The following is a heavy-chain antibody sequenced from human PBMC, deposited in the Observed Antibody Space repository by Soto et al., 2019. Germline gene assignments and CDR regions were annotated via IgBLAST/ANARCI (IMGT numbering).Heavy chain of an antibody. J-gene: IGHJ5*02. Sequence: PSETXSLTCAVSGNSISSGYLWGWIRQPPGKGLEWIGTVYHSGITYYNPALKSRVTISVDTSKNLFSLKLRSVTAADTAVYYCARDSSGYNWFDPWGQGTLVTVSS. CDR3: ARDSSGYNWFDP. CDR2: VYHSGIT. V-gene: IGHV4-38-2*02. D-gene: IGHD3-22*01. CDR1: GNSISSGYL.